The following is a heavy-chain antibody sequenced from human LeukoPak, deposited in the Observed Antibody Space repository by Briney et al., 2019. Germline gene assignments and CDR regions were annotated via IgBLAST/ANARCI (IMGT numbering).Heavy chain of an antibody. Sequence: GGSLRLSCTASGFTFSSYSMNWVRQAPGKGLEWVSYISSSGSTIYYADSVKGRFTISRDNAKNSLYLQMNSLRAEDTAVYYCAKGVVVVAAPSTDFDYWGQGTLVTVSS. CDR3: AKGVVVVAAPSTDFDY. D-gene: IGHD2-15*01. V-gene: IGHV3-48*04. CDR1: GFTFSSYS. CDR2: ISSSGSTI. J-gene: IGHJ4*02.